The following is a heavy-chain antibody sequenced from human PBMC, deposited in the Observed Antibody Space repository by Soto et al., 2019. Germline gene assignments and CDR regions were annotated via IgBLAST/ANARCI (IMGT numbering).Heavy chain of an antibody. CDR2: INPNSGGT. CDR3: ARDRQDSNWFDP. J-gene: IGHJ5*02. V-gene: IGHV1-2*02. CDR1: GYTFNGYY. Sequence: GASVKVSCKASGYTFNGYYMHWVRQAPGQGLEWMGWINPNSGGTNYAQKFHGRVTMTRDTSISTAYMELSRLRSDDTAVYYCARDRQDSNWFDPWGQGTLGTVS.